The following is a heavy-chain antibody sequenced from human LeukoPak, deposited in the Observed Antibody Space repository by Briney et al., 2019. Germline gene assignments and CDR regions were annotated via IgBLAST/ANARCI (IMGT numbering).Heavy chain of an antibody. D-gene: IGHD2-15*01. CDR1: GGSISSYY. J-gene: IGHJ5*02. V-gene: IGHV4-4*07. CDR2: IYTSGST. CDR3: ARERRTDMSYNWFDP. Sequence: SETLSLTCTVSGGSISSYYWSWIRQPAGKGLEWIGRIYTSGSTNYNPSLKSRVTISVDKSKNQFSLKLSSVTAADTAVYYCARERRTDMSYNWFDPWGQGTLVTVSS.